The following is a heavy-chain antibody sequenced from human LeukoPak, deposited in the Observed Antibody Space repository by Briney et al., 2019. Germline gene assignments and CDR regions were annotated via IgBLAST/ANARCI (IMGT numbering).Heavy chain of an antibody. V-gene: IGHV3-66*01. CDR2: IYSGGSGST. J-gene: IGHJ3*02. Sequence: PGGSLRLSCAASGFTVSSSYMSWVRQAPGKGLEWVSVIYSGGSGSTYYADSVKGRFTISRDNSKNTLNLQMNSLRAEDTAVYYCARVLRDYGDYIPPGAFDIWGQGTMVTVSS. CDR1: GFTVSSSY. CDR3: ARVLRDYGDYIPPGAFDI. D-gene: IGHD4-17*01.